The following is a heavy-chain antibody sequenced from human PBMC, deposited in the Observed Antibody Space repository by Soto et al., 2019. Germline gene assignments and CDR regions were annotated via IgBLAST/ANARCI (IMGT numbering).Heavy chain of an antibody. CDR3: TAERGMGGELPFDY. D-gene: IGHD3-16*01. CDR1: GFTFSNAW. V-gene: IGHV3-15*01. J-gene: IGHJ4*02. Sequence: KAGGSLRLSCAASGFTFSNAWMSWVRQAPGKGLEWVGRIKSKTDGGTTDYAAPVKGRFTISRDDSKNTLYLQMNSLKTEDTAVYYCTAERGMGGELPFDYWGQGTLVTVSS. CDR2: IKSKTDGGTT.